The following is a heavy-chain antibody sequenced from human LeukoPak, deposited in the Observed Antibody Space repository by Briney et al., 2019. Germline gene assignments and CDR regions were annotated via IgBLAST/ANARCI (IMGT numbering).Heavy chain of an antibody. J-gene: IGHJ4*02. CDR3: ARGRIGYSRLPPTGYFDY. Sequence: PGGSLRLSCVTSGFTFSSYAMHWVRQAPGKGLEWVAVISYDGSNKYYADSVKGRFTISRDNSKNTLYLQMNSLRAEDTAVYYCARGRIGYSRLPPTGYFDYWGQGTLVTVSS. D-gene: IGHD6-13*01. V-gene: IGHV3-30-3*01. CDR2: ISYDGSNK. CDR1: GFTFSSYA.